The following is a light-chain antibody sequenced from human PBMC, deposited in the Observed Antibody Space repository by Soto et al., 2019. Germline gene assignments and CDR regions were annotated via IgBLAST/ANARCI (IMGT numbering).Light chain of an antibody. V-gene: IGLV2-11*01. Sequence: QSVLIQPRSVSGSPGQSVTISCTGTSSDVGVYKNVSWYRQHPGKAPKLMIYDVITRPSGVPDRFSGSKSGNTASLTISGLQAEDEADYYCCSYAGDYTFVFGSGTKVTVL. CDR1: SSDVGVYKN. CDR2: DVI. CDR3: CSYAGDYTFV. J-gene: IGLJ1*01.